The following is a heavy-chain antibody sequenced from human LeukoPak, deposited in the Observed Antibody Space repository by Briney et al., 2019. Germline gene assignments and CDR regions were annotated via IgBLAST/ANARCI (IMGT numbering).Heavy chain of an antibody. CDR3: AKDRIAARSGTNYFDY. Sequence: GGSLRLSCAASGFTFDDYAMHWVRQAPGQGLEWGSGISWNSGSIGYADSVKGRFTISRDNAKNSLYLQMNSLRAEDTALYYCAKDRIAARSGTNYFDYWGQGTLVTVSS. CDR1: GFTFDDYA. D-gene: IGHD6-13*01. J-gene: IGHJ4*02. CDR2: ISWNSGSI. V-gene: IGHV3-9*01.